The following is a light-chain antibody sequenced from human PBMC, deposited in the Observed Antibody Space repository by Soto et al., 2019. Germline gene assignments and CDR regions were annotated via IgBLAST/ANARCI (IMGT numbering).Light chain of an antibody. CDR2: KAS. CDR3: QHYNSYSEA. CDR1: QNINNY. J-gene: IGKJ1*01. V-gene: IGKV1-5*03. Sequence: DIQMTQSPSTLSASVGDRVTITCRASQNINNYLAWYQQKPGKAPKLLIYKASGLENGVPSRFSGSGYGTEFTLTISSLQSDDFATYYCQHYNSYSEAFGQGTKVDIK.